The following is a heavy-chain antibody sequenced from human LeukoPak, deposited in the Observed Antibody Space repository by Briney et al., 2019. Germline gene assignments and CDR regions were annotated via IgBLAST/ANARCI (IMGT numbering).Heavy chain of an antibody. CDR1: GGSISSSDYY. CDR2: IYYSGNT. CDR3: ARRYCSGGSCYPDAFDI. Sequence: SETLSLTCTVSGGSISSSDYYWGWIRQPPGKGLEWIGSIYYSGNTYYNPSLKSRVTISVDTSKNQFSLKLSSVTAADTAVYYCARRYCSGGSCYPDAFDIWGQGTMVTVSS. V-gene: IGHV4-39*01. J-gene: IGHJ3*02. D-gene: IGHD2-15*01.